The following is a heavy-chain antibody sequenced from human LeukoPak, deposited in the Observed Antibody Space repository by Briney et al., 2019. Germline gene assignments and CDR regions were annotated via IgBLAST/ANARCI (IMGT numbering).Heavy chain of an antibody. D-gene: IGHD4-17*01. CDR2: ISGSGGST. J-gene: IGHJ4*02. Sequence: GGSLRLSCAASGFTFSSYAVSWVRQAPGKGLEWVSAISGSGGSTYYADSVKGRFTISRDNSKNTLYLQMNSLRAEDTAVYYCAKLPTVTTWGYFDYWGQGTLVTVSS. V-gene: IGHV3-23*01. CDR3: AKLPTVTTWGYFDY. CDR1: GFTFSSYA.